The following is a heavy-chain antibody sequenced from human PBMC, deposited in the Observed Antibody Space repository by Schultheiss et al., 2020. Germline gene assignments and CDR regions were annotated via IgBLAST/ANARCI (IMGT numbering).Heavy chain of an antibody. CDR3: ARGLNPDCSGGSCYSDWGWYYFDY. D-gene: IGHD2-15*01. V-gene: IGHV4-61*02. CDR2: IYTSGST. J-gene: IGHJ4*02. Sequence: SETLSLTCTVSGGSISSGSYYWSWIRQPAGKGLEWIGRIYTSGSTNYNPSLKSRVTISVDTSKNQFSLKLSSMTAADTAVYYCARGLNPDCSGGSCYSDWGWYYFDYWGQGTLVTVSS. CDR1: GGSISSGSYY.